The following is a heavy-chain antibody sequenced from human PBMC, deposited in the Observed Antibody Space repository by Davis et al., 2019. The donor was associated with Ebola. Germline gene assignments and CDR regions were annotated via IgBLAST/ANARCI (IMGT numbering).Heavy chain of an antibody. CDR1: GDTFSNYA. CDR3: ARDRYSDGSGYFFEQSH. J-gene: IGHJ4*02. CDR2: IIPMYGTT. D-gene: IGHD3-22*01. V-gene: IGHV1-69*13. Sequence: SVKVSCKASGDTFSNYAISWVRQAPGQGLEWMGGIIPMYGTTDYAQKFQGRVTITADESRSTAYMELSSLRSEDTAVYYCARDRYSDGSGYFFEQSHWGQGTLVTVSS.